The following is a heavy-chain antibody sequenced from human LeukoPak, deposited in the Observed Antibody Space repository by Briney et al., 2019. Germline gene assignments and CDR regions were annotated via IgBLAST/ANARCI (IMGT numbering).Heavy chain of an antibody. D-gene: IGHD6-13*01. Sequence: PGGSLRLSCAASGFTFSSYGMHWVRQAPGKGLEWVAVIWYDGSNKYYADSVKGRFTISRDNSKNTLYLQMNSLRAEDTAVYYCARDLWKYSSSWSDFDYWGQGTLVTVSS. CDR1: GFTFSSYG. CDR3: ARDLWKYSSSWSDFDY. J-gene: IGHJ4*02. CDR2: IWYDGSNK. V-gene: IGHV3-33*01.